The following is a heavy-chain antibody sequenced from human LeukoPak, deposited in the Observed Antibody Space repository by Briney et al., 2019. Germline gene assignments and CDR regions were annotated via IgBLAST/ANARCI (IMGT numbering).Heavy chain of an antibody. J-gene: IGHJ4*02. CDR3: ARHSRSDYDILTGFRKPAAQLDY. Sequence: PSETLSLTCTVSGGSISSGSYYWSWIRQPAGKGLEWIGRIYTSGSTNYNPSLKSRVTISVDTSKNQFSLKLSSVTAADTAVYYCARHSRSDYDILTGFRKPAAQLDYWGQGTLVTVSS. CDR1: GGSISSGSYY. D-gene: IGHD3-9*01. CDR2: IYTSGST. V-gene: IGHV4-61*02.